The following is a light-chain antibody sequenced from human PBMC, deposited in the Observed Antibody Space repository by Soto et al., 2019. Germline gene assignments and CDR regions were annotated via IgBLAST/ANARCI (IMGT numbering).Light chain of an antibody. J-gene: IGKJ4*01. V-gene: IGKV1D-12*01. CDR2: GAS. CDR1: QGISIW. CDR3: QQANSFPLP. Sequence: DIQMTQSPSSVSASVGDRVTITCRASQGISIWLAWYQQKPGKGRKLLIYGASSLQSGVPSRFSGSGSGTDFTFTISSLQPEDFATYYCQQANSFPLPFGGGTKVEIK.